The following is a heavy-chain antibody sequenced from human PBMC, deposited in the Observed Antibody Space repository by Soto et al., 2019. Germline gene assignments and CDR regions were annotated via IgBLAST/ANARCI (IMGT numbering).Heavy chain of an antibody. CDR1: GFTVSSNY. CDR2: IYSGGST. D-gene: IGHD4-17*01. J-gene: IGHJ3*02. V-gene: IGHV3-53*04. CDR3: AGVYGDYEGDAFDI. Sequence: GSLRLSCAASGFTVSSNYMSWVRQAPGKGLEWVSVIYSGGSTYYADSVKGRFTISRHNSKNTLYLQMNSLRAEDTAVYYCAGVYGDYEGDAFDIWGQGTMVTVSS.